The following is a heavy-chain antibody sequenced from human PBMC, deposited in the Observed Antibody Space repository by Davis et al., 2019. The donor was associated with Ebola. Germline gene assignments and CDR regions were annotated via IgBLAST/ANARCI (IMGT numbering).Heavy chain of an antibody. CDR3: ARDGGLVPAAKQDY. Sequence: SCKASGGTFSSYAMHWVRQAPGKGLEWVAVISYDGSNKYYADSVKGRFTISRDNSKNTLYLQMNSLRAEDTAVYYCARDGGLVPAAKQDYWGQGTLVTVSS. J-gene: IGHJ4*02. D-gene: IGHD2-2*01. V-gene: IGHV3-30-3*01. CDR2: ISYDGSNK. CDR1: GGTFSSYA.